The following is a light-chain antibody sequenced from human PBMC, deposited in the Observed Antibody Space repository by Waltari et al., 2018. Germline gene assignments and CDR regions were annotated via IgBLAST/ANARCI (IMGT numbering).Light chain of an antibody. V-gene: IGKV1-39*01. CDR1: QSISSY. Sequence: DIQMTQSPSSLSASVGDRVTITCRASQSISSYLNWYQQKPGKAPKLLIYAASSLQSGVPSRFSGSGSGTDFTLTISSLQPEDFATYYCQQSYSTPETFGGGNKVEIK. J-gene: IGKJ4*01. CDR2: AAS. CDR3: QQSYSTPET.